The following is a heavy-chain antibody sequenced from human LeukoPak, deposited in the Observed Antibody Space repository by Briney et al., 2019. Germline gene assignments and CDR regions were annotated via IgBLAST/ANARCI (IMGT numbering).Heavy chain of an antibody. V-gene: IGHV1-69*01. J-gene: IGHJ4*02. CDR2: IIPIFGTA. Sequence: VASVKVSCKASGGTFSSSAISWVRQAPGQGLEWMGGIIPIFGTANYAQKFQGRVTITADESTSTAYMELSSLRSEDTAVYYCARPTTYYYGSGSYYISLWGQGTLVTVSS. D-gene: IGHD3-10*01. CDR1: GGTFSSSA. CDR3: ARPTTYYYGSGSYYISL.